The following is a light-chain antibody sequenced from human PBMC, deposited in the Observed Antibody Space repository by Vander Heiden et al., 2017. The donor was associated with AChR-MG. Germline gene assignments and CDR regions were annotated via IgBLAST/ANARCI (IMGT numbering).Light chain of an antibody. CDR2: AAS. CDR1: EGIINY. V-gene: IGKV1-27*01. J-gene: IGKJ1*01. Sequence: DIQLTQSPSSLSASVGDRVTITCRASEGIINYLAWYQQKPGQAPNLLIYAASTLQSGVPSRFSGSGSGTDFTLTINRLQPEDVATYYCQKYNSALWTLGQGTKVEIK. CDR3: QKYNSALWT.